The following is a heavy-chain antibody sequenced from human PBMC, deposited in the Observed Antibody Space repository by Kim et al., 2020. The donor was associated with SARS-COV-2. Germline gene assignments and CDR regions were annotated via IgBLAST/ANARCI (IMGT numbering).Heavy chain of an antibody. CDR3: TTGGLKYYDRRSRGVIDY. CDR2: IKSKTDGGTT. V-gene: IGHV3-15*01. Sequence: GGSLRLSCAASGFTFSNAWMSWVRQAPGKGLEWVGRIKSKTDGGTTDYAAPVKGRFTISRDDSKNTLYLQMNSLKTEDTAVYYCTTGGLKYYDRRSRGVIDYWGQGTLVTVSS. CDR1: GFTFSNAW. J-gene: IGHJ4*02. D-gene: IGHD3-22*01.